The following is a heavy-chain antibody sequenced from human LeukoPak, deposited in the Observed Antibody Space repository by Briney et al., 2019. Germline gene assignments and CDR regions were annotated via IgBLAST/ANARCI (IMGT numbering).Heavy chain of an antibody. V-gene: IGHV4-59*08. CDR2: IYYSGST. D-gene: IGHD3-22*01. Sequence: VKPSETLSLTCTVSGGSISSYYWSWIRQPPGKGLEWIGYIYYSGSTNYNPSLKSRVTISVDTSKNQFSLKLSSVTAADTAVYYCARGSIPSAYYYDSSGYNFGYWGQGTLVTVSS. J-gene: IGHJ4*02. CDR3: ARGSIPSAYYYDSSGYNFGY. CDR1: GGSISSYY.